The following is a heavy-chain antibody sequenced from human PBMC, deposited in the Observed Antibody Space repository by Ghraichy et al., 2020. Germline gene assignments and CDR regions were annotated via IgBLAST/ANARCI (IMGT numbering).Heavy chain of an antibody. J-gene: IGHJ4*02. CDR3: ATKSSGIYCTSGNCYPFDY. CDR2: ISSSSSYT. Sequence: LSLTCAASGFTLSGNTMNWVRQAPGKGLEWVASISSSSSYTYYGDSVKGRFTISRDNAKNSLYLQMNSLRAENTAVYYCATKSSGIYCTSGNCYPFDYWGKGTLVTVSS. CDR1: GFTLSGNT. D-gene: IGHD2-15*01. V-gene: IGHV3-21*06.